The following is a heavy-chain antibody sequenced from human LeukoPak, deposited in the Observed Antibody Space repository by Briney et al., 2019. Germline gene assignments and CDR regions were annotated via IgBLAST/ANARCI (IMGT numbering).Heavy chain of an antibody. CDR2: INPSGGST. Sequence: ASVKVSCKASGYTFTSYYIHWVRQAPGQGLEWMGIINPSGGSTNYAEKFQGRVTMTTDTSTSTAYMELRSLRSDDTAVYYCARDPWRIYGMDVWGQETTVTVSS. D-gene: IGHD3-3*01. J-gene: IGHJ6*02. V-gene: IGHV1-46*01. CDR3: ARDPWRIYGMDV. CDR1: GYTFTSYY.